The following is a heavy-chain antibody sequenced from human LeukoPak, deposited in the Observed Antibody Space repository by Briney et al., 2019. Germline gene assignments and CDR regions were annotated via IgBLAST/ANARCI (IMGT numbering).Heavy chain of an antibody. CDR2: IYYSGST. CDR1: GGSISSSSYY. V-gene: IGHV4-39*01. Sequence: SETLSLTCTVSGGSISSSSYYWGWIRQPPGKDLEWIGSIYYSGSTYYNPSLKSRVTISVDTSKNQFSLKLSSVTAADTAVYYCARHLTAMVTFDYWGQGTLVTVSS. J-gene: IGHJ4*02. D-gene: IGHD5-18*01. CDR3: ARHLTAMVTFDY.